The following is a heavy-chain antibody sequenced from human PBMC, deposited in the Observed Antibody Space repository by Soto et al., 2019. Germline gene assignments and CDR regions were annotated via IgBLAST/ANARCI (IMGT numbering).Heavy chain of an antibody. J-gene: IGHJ4*02. V-gene: IGHV2-70*11. CDR2: IDWDDDK. D-gene: IGHD3-10*01. CDR3: ARETMVRGVITYYFDY. Sequence: SGPTLVKPTQTLTLTCTFSGFSLSTSGMCVSWIRQPPGKALEWLARIDWDDDKYYSTSLKTRLTISKDTSKNQVVLTMTNMDPVDTATYYCARETMVRGVITYYFDYWGQGTLVTVSS. CDR1: GFSLSTSGMC.